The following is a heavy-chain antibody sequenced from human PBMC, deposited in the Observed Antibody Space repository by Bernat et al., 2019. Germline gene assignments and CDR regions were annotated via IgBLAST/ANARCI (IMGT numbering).Heavy chain of an antibody. Sequence: EVQLVESGGGLIQPGGSLRLSCAASGFTVSSNYMSWVRQAPGKGLDWVSVIYSGGSTYYTESVKGQFTNTRDNSKTTLYLQMNSLRDEDTAVYYCARGGEWFDPWGQGTMVTVSS. V-gene: IGHV3-53*01. CDR1: GFTVSSNY. CDR3: ARGGEWFDP. D-gene: IGHD2-21*01. CDR2: IYSGGST. J-gene: IGHJ5*02.